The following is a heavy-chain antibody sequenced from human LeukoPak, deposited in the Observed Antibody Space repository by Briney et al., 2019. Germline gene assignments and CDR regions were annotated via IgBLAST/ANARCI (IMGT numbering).Heavy chain of an antibody. CDR1: GFTFSNYA. CDR2: FSFNGVTT. D-gene: IGHD5-18*01. J-gene: IGHJ6*03. V-gene: IGHV3-23*01. Sequence: GGSLRLSCAASGFTFSNYAMSWVRQAPRKGLEGVSTFSFNGVTTYYADSAKGRFTISRDNSKNTVYLQMNNLRAEDTAVYYCAKGGYSSGRYFYYYMDVWGEGTTVTVSS. CDR3: AKGGYSSGRYFYYYMDV.